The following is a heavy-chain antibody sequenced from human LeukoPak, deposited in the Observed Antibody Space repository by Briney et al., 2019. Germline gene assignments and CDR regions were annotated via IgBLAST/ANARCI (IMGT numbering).Heavy chain of an antibody. J-gene: IGHJ5*02. V-gene: IGHV3-23*01. CDR1: GFTFSNAW. Sequence: GGSLRLSCAASGFTFSNAWMSWVRQAPGKGLEWVSGISGSGGSTYYADSVNGRFTISRDNSKNTLFLQMNSLRAEDTAIYYCANLNPVVGAPWGQGTLVTVSS. CDR2: ISGSGGST. CDR3: ANLNPVVGAP. D-gene: IGHD1-26*01.